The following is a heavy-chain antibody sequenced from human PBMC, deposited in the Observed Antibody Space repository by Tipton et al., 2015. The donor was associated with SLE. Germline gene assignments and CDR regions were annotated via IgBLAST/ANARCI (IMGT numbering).Heavy chain of an antibody. CDR3: ARGPEQWLVNPHYFDY. D-gene: IGHD6-19*01. J-gene: IGHJ4*02. V-gene: IGHV4-38-2*02. CDR2: IYHSGST. Sequence: TLSLTCTVSGYSISSGYYWGWIWQPPGKGLEWIGSIYHSGSTYYNPSLKSRVTISVDTSKNQFSLKLSSVTAADTAVYYCARGPEQWLVNPHYFDYWGQGTPVTVSS. CDR1: GYSISSGYY.